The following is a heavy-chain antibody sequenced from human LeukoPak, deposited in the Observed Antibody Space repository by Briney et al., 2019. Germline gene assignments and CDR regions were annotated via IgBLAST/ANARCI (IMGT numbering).Heavy chain of an antibody. Sequence: GGSLRLSCAASGFTFSSYSMNWVCQAPGKGLEWVSSISSSSSYIYYADSVKGRFTISRDNAKNSLYLQMNSLRAEDTAVYYCARVEYSSGWYADYWGQGTLVTVSS. J-gene: IGHJ4*02. CDR2: ISSSSSYI. CDR3: ARVEYSSGWYADY. D-gene: IGHD6-19*01. CDR1: GFTFSSYS. V-gene: IGHV3-21*01.